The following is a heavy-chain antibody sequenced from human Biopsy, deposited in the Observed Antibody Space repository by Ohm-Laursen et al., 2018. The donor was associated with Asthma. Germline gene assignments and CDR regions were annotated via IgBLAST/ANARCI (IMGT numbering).Heavy chain of an antibody. D-gene: IGHD6-13*01. Sequence: SDTLSLTCSLSSGSGGYMRSGNYYWGWIRQPPGKGLEWIGGFYYSGTTYYNPSLESRVTVSDDTSKNQFSLNLTSGTAADTAVYYCVRGSSSWHHGPFHYYYGLDVWGQGTTATVSS. V-gene: IGHV4-39*01. CDR2: FYYSGTT. CDR1: SGSGGYMRSGNYY. CDR3: VRGSSSWHHGPFHYYYGLDV. J-gene: IGHJ6*02.